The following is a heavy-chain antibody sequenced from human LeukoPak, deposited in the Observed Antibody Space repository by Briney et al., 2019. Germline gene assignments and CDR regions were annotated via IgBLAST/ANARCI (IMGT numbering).Heavy chain of an antibody. CDR1: GFTFRDYS. Sequence: PGGSLRLSCEVSGFTFRDYSMNWVRQAPGKGLEWVSYISTSSSTIKYADSVRGRFTISRDNGKNSLYLQMNSLRVEDTAVYYCARVAYAFDIWGQGTMVTVSS. CDR3: ARVAYAFDI. V-gene: IGHV3-48*01. J-gene: IGHJ3*02. CDR2: ISTSSSTI.